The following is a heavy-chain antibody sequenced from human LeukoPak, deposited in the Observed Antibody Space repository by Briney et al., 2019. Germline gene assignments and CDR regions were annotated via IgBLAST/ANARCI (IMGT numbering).Heavy chain of an antibody. CDR2: IYYSGST. CDR3: ARDYGDYVFAF. Sequence: SETLSLTCTVSGGSISSYYWSWIRQPPGKGLEWIGYIYYSGSTNYNPSLKSRVTISVDTSKNQFSLKLSSVTAADTALYYCARDYGDYVFAFWGQGTMVTVSS. J-gene: IGHJ3*01. CDR1: GGSISSYY. V-gene: IGHV4-59*01. D-gene: IGHD4-17*01.